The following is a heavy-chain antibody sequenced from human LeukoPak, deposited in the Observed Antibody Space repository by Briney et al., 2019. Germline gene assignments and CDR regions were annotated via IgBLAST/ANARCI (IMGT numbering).Heavy chain of an antibody. Sequence: GGSLRLSCAASGFTFSTYSMNWVRQAPGKGLEWVSYISSSTTNMYYADSVKGRFTISRDNAKNSLYLQMNSLRAEDTAVYYCAREYSSSSGRSFDYWSQGTLVTVSS. CDR1: GFTFSTYS. CDR3: AREYSSSSGRSFDY. J-gene: IGHJ4*02. D-gene: IGHD6-6*01. CDR2: ISSSTTNM. V-gene: IGHV3-48*01.